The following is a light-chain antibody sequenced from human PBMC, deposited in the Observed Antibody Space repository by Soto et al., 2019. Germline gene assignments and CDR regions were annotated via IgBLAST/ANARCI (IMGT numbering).Light chain of an antibody. CDR1: QSVSNW. J-gene: IGKJ4*01. Sequence: DIQMTQSPSTLSASVGDRVTITCRASQSVSNWLAWYQQTPGKAPKLLIYKASTLESGVPSRFSGSGSGTEFTLSINNLQPDDFATYYCQQLYTYPLTFGGGTKVDI. CDR3: QQLYTYPLT. V-gene: IGKV1-5*03. CDR2: KAS.